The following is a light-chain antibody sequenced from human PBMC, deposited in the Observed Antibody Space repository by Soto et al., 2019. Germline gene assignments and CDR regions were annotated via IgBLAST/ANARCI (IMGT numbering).Light chain of an antibody. Sequence: ELVMTQSPATLSVSPGERATLSCRASQSVSSNLAWYQQQPGQAPRLPIYGASTRATGIPARFSGSGSGTEFNLTISSLQSEDFGVYYCQQYNNWPRATFGGGTKVDIK. J-gene: IGKJ4*01. CDR3: QQYNNWPRAT. CDR1: QSVSSN. CDR2: GAS. V-gene: IGKV3-15*01.